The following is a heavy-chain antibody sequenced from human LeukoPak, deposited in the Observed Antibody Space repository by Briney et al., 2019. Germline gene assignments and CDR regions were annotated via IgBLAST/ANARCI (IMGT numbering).Heavy chain of an antibody. CDR1: GFTFDGYA. D-gene: IGHD2-2*01. Sequence: PGGSLRLSCAASGFTFDGYAMHWVRQAPGKGLEWVSDISWNSGSLGYADSVKGRFTISRDNAKNSLYLEMNSLRTEDTALYYCAKGCSSTSCPDGHYYGMDVWGQGTTDIVSS. J-gene: IGHJ6*02. CDR3: AKGCSSTSCPDGHYYGMDV. V-gene: IGHV3-9*01. CDR2: ISWNSGSL.